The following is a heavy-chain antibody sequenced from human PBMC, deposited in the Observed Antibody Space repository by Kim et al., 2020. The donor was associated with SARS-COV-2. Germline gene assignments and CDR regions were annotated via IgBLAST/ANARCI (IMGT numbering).Heavy chain of an antibody. D-gene: IGHD4-17*01. CDR3: TTDLTVAAHDYGDYSHYYYYYGMDV. CDR1: GFTFSNAW. Sequence: GGSLRLSCAASGFTFSNAWMSWVRQAPGKGLEWIGRIKTKTDGGTTDYAAPVKGRFTISRDDSKNTLYLQVNSLKTEDTAVYYCTTDLTVAAHDYGDYSHYYYYYGMDVWGQGTTVTVSS. V-gene: IGHV3-15*01. CDR2: IKTKTDGGTT. J-gene: IGHJ6*02.